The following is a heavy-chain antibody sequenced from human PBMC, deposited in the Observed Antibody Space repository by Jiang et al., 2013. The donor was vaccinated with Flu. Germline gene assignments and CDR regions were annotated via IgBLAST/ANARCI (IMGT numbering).Heavy chain of an antibody. D-gene: IGHD1-26*01. V-gene: IGHV5-51*01. J-gene: IGHJ5*02. Sequence: GAEVKKPEESLKISCKGSGYSLTTYWIGWVRQMPGKGLEWMGIIYPGDSNPRYSPSFQGQVTISADKSINTAYLQWSSLKASDTAMYYCARHGTVGGTSWFDPWGQGTLVTVSS. CDR1: GYSLTTYW. CDR3: ARHGTVGGTSWFDP. CDR2: IYPGDSNP.